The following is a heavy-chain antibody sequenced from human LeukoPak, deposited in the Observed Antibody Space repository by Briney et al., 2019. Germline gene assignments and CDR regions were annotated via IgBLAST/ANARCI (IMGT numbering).Heavy chain of an antibody. Sequence: SETLSLTCTVSGGSIGSGCYYWSWIRQPAGKGLEWIGRIYTSGSTNYNPSLKSRVTISVDTSKNQFSLKLSSVTAADTAVYYCARASSASPYYYDSSGYYYDNWFDPWGQGTLVTVSS. V-gene: IGHV4-61*02. J-gene: IGHJ5*02. CDR2: IYTSGST. CDR3: ARASSASPYYYDSSGYYYDNWFDP. D-gene: IGHD3-22*01. CDR1: GGSIGSGCYY.